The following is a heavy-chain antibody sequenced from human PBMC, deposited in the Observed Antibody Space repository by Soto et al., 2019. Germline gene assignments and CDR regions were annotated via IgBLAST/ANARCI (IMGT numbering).Heavy chain of an antibody. CDR1: GFTFSSYA. Sequence: EVQLLESGGGLVQPGGSLRLSCAASGFTFSSYAMSWVRQAPGKGLEWVSAISGSGGSTYYADSVKGRFTISRDNSKNTLYLQMNSLRAEDTAVYYFATGASVYYYYGMDVWGQGTTVTVSS. J-gene: IGHJ6*02. CDR2: ISGSGGST. V-gene: IGHV3-23*01. CDR3: ATGASVYYYYGMDV.